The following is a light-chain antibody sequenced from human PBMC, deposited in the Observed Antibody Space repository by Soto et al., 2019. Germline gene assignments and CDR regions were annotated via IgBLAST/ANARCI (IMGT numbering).Light chain of an antibody. Sequence: QSVLTQPPSASGTPGQRVTISCSGSSSNIGSNTVNWYQQLPGTAPKLLIYSNNQRPSGVPDRFSGSKSGTSASLAISGLQFEDEDDYYCAAWDDSLNGPVVFGGGTKLTVL. J-gene: IGLJ2*01. CDR2: SNN. V-gene: IGLV1-44*01. CDR1: SSNIGSNT. CDR3: AAWDDSLNGPVV.